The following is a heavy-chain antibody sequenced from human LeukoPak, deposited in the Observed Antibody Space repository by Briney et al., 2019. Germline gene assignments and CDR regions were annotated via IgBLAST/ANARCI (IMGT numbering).Heavy chain of an antibody. V-gene: IGHV3-74*01. CDR2: INSDGSTT. J-gene: IGHJ4*02. CDR1: GFTFSTYW. CDR3: SRGSTTTGWNY. Sequence: GGSLRLSCAASGFTFSTYWMHWVRQAPGKGLVWVSRINSDGSTTNYADSVKGRFTISRDNAKNTLYLQMNSLGPEDTAVYYCSRGSTTTGWNYWGQGTLVTVSS. D-gene: IGHD5/OR15-5a*01.